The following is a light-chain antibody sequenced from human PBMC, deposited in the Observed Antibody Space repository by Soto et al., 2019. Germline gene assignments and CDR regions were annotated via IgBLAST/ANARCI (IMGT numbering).Light chain of an antibody. CDR1: SSDVGGYNY. J-gene: IGLJ2*01. V-gene: IGLV2-8*01. Sequence: QSALTQPPSASGSPGQSVAISCTGTSSDVGGYNYVSWYQQHPGKAPKLMIYEVSKRPSGVPDRFSGSKSGNTASLTVSGLQAEDEAEYYCNSYAGTNNYVVFGGGTKLTAL. CDR3: NSYAGTNNYVV. CDR2: EVS.